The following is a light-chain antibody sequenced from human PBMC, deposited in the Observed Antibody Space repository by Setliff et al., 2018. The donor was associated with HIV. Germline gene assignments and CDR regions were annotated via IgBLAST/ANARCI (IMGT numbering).Light chain of an antibody. J-gene: IGLJ1*01. Sequence: QSVLAQPASVSGSPGQSITISCTGTSSDIGRYDLVSWYQQYPGKDPKLMIYQATRRPSGVSNRFSGSKSGNVASLTISGLQAEDEADYYCCSNTGSNTFVFGTGTKVTVL. CDR3: CSNTGSNTFV. CDR1: SSDIGRYDL. CDR2: QAT. V-gene: IGLV2-23*01.